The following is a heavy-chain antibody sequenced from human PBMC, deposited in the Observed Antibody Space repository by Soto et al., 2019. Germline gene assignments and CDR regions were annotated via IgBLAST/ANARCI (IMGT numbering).Heavy chain of an antibody. V-gene: IGHV1-69*06. CDR2: IIPIFGTA. D-gene: IGHD3-10*01. CDR1: GGTLSSYA. J-gene: IGHJ6*02. Sequence: SVKVSCKASGGTLSSYAISWVRQAPGQGLEWMGGIIPIFGTANYAQKFQGRVTITADKSTSTAYMELSSLRSEDTAVYYCAREPYGSGSYYRIHNYYYYGMDVWGQGTTVTVSS. CDR3: AREPYGSGSYYRIHNYYYYGMDV.